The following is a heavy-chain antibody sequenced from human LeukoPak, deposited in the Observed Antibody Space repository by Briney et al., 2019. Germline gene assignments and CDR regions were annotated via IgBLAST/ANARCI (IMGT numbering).Heavy chain of an antibody. J-gene: IGHJ5*02. D-gene: IGHD3-10*01. Sequence: PSETLSLTCTVSGRSISSYFWSWIRQPPGKGLEWIGYISYSGSTDYNPSLKSRVTISVDTSKNQFSLKLKSVTAADTAVYYCARSEAPTDRGGIMVNWVDPWGQGTLVTVSS. CDR1: GRSISSYF. CDR2: ISYSGST. V-gene: IGHV4-59*01. CDR3: ARSEAPTDRGGIMVNWVDP.